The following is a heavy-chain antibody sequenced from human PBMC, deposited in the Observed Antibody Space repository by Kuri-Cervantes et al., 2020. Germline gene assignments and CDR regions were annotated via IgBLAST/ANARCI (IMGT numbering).Heavy chain of an antibody. Sequence: ETLSLTCAASGFTFSNAWMSWVRQAPGEGLEWVGRIKSRTDGGTTDYAAPVKGRFTISRDDSKNTLYLQMNSLKTEDTAVYYCTAITMIVVVISNYWGQGTLVTVSS. V-gene: IGHV3-15*01. D-gene: IGHD3-22*01. J-gene: IGHJ4*02. CDR3: TAITMIVVVISNY. CDR1: GFTFSNAW. CDR2: IKSRTDGGTT.